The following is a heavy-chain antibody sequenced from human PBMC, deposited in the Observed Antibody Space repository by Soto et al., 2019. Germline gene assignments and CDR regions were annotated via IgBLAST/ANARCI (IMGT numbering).Heavy chain of an antibody. CDR2: ISGSGGST. V-gene: IGHV3-23*01. J-gene: IGHJ5*02. CDR3: AKSSRRPWAAAGTGYNWFDP. CDR1: GFTFSSYA. D-gene: IGHD6-13*01. Sequence: PGGSLRLSCAASGFTFSSYAMSWVRQAPGKGLEWVSAISGSGGSTYYADSVKGRFTISRDNSKNTLYLQMNSLRAEDTAVYYCAKSSRRPWAAAGTGYNWFDPWGQGTLVTVSS.